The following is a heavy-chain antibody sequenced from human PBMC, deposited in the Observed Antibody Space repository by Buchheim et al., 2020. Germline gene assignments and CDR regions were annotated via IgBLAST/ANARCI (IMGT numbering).Heavy chain of an antibody. D-gene: IGHD6-13*01. CDR3: ARAQYSSRWYVDLSPYNWFDP. CDR2: IWYDGSKK. V-gene: IGHV3-33*01. Sequence: QVQLVESGGGVVQPGRSLRLSCAASVFTFSSYGMHWVRQAPGKGLEWVADIWYDGSKKYYADSVKGRFTISRDNSKNTLYLQMNSLRAEDTAVYYWARAQYSSRWYVDLSPYNWFDPWGQRAL. J-gene: IGHJ5*02. CDR1: VFTFSSYG.